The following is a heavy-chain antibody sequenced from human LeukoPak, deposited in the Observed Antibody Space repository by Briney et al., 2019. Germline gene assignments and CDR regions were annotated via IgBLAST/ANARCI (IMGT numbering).Heavy chain of an antibody. J-gene: IGHJ3*02. V-gene: IGHV4-39*01. CDR1: GRSISTSSYY. CDR3: ARRMPGDYYDSSGYTDDASHI. D-gene: IGHD3-22*01. Sequence: SETLSLTCTVCGRSISTSSYYWGWIRQPPGKGLEWIGSISYSGSTYYNPSLKSRVTIYVDTSKNHFSLKLSSVTAADTAVYYCARRMPGDYYDSSGYTDDASHIWGQGTKVTVSS. CDR2: ISYSGST.